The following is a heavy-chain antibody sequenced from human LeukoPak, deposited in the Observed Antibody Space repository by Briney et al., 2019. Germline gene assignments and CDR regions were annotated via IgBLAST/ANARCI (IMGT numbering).Heavy chain of an antibody. CDR3: ARGPAPQCSGGSCYLPGDY. D-gene: IGHD2-15*01. CDR1: GFTFSSHW. J-gene: IGHJ4*02. CDR2: INNDGSSV. Sequence: GGSLRLSCAASGFTFSSHWMHWVRQAPGKGLVRLSRINNDGSSVSYADSVKGRFTISRDNAKNTLYLQMNSLGVEDTAVYYCARGPAPQCSGGSCYLPGDYWGQGTLVTVSS. V-gene: IGHV3-74*01.